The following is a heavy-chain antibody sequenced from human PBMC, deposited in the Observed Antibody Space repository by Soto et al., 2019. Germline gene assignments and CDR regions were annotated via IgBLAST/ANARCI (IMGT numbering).Heavy chain of an antibody. CDR3: ARDRGGYGVFDY. V-gene: IGHV4-31*03. CDR1: GGTINSGDYF. CDR2: IYHSGGT. D-gene: IGHD5-12*01. J-gene: IGHJ4*02. Sequence: SETLSLTCSVSGGTINSGDYFWNWIRQPPGKGLEWIGYIYHSGGTYSSPSLRSRVTISVDTSKNQFTLKLSSVTAADTAVYYCARDRGGYGVFDYWGQGTLVTVSS.